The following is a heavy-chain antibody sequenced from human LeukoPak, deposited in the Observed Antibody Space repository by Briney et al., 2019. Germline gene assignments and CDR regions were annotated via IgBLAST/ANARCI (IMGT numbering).Heavy chain of an antibody. Sequence: PSETLSLTCAVSGYSISSGYYWGWIRQPPGKGLEWIGSIHHSGSTYYNPSLKSRVTISVDTSKNQFSLKLSSVTAADTAVYYCARDEPGSSSPFDYWGQGTLVTVSS. CDR3: ARDEPGSSSPFDY. D-gene: IGHD6-6*01. CDR2: IHHSGST. J-gene: IGHJ4*02. CDR1: GYSISSGYY. V-gene: IGHV4-38-2*02.